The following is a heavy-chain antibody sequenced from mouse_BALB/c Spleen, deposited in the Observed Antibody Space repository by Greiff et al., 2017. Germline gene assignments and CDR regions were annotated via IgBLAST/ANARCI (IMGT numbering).Heavy chain of an antibody. J-gene: IGHJ4*01. CDR3: ARRIGDYDGYYAMDY. CDR2: ISSGGST. Sequence: EVKLVESGGGLVKPGGSLKLSCAASGFTFSSYAMSWVRQTPEKRLEWVASISSGGSTYYPDSVKDRFTISRDNARNILYLQMSSLRSEDTAMYYCARRIGDYDGYYAMDYWGQGTSVTVSS. D-gene: IGHD2-4*01. CDR1: GFTFSSYA. V-gene: IGHV5-6-5*01.